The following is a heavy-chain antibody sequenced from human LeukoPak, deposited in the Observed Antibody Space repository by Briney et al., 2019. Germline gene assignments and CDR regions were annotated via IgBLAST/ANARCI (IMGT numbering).Heavy chain of an antibody. Sequence: SETLSLTCAVYGGSFSGYYWSWIRQPPGKGLEWIGEINHSGSTNYNPSLKSRVTISVDTSKNQFSLKLSSVTAADTAVYYCARGRVPAITYNWNPLGGIRPYYFDYWGQGTLVTVSS. CDR2: INHSGST. D-gene: IGHD1-20*01. J-gene: IGHJ4*02. V-gene: IGHV4-34*01. CDR1: GGSFSGYY. CDR3: ARGRVPAITYNWNPLGGIRPYYFDY.